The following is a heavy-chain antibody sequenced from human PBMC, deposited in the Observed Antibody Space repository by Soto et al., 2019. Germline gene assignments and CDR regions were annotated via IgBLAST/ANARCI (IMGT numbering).Heavy chain of an antibody. D-gene: IGHD3-10*01. CDR1: GFTFSSYS. J-gene: IGHJ4*02. V-gene: IGHV3-23*01. CDR2: FRSGGDDDTT. CDR3: AKKVNSGSGSQFFDY. Sequence: LRLSCAASGFTFSSYSMSWVRQAPGKGLEWVSGFRSGGDDDTTYYADSVRGRFTISRDNSKNTLFLQMNSLRAEDTAIYYCAKKVNSGSGSQFFDYWGQGTLVTVSS.